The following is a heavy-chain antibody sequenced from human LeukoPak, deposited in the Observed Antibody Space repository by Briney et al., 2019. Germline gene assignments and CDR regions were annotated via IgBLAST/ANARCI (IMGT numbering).Heavy chain of an antibody. V-gene: IGHV3-23*01. CDR1: GFTFSSYA. D-gene: IGHD3-22*01. CDR3: ASPPGYYDSSGYSGEYYFDY. J-gene: IGHJ4*02. CDR2: ISGSGGSI. Sequence: PGGSLRLSCAASGFTFSSYAMSWVRQAPGKGLEWVSAISGSGGSIYYADSVKGRFTISRDNSKNTLYLQMNSLRAEDTAVYYCASPPGYYDSSGYSGEYYFDYWGQGTLVTVSS.